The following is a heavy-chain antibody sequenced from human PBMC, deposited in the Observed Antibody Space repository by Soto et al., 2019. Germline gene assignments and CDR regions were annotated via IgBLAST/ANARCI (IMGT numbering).Heavy chain of an antibody. CDR3: AHSALPMITFGGVGVTGYDY. CDR1: GFSLSTSGVG. CDR2: IYWDDDK. V-gene: IGHV2-5*02. D-gene: IGHD3-16*01. J-gene: IGHJ4*02. Sequence: QITLKESGPTLVKPTQTLTLTCTFSGFSLSTSGVGVGWIRQPPGKALEWLALIYWDDDKRYSPSLKSRLTITKDTSKTQVVLTMTNMDPVDTATYYCAHSALPMITFGGVGVTGYDYWGQGTLVTVSS.